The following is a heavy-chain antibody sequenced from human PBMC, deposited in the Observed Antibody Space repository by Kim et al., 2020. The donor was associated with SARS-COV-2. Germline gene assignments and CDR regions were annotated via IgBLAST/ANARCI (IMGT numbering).Heavy chain of an antibody. J-gene: IGHJ6*01. CDR1: GFTFRSYA. D-gene: IGHD2-15*01. CDR3: ARDTMVGATQGYGMDV. Sequence: GGSLRLSCAASGFTFRSYALNWVRQAPGKGLQWVSTISSGSEYIYYADSVRGRFTISRDSAKNSLFLQMNSLRAEDTAVYYCARDTMVGATQGYGMDVWG. CDR2: ISSGSEYI. V-gene: IGHV3-21*01.